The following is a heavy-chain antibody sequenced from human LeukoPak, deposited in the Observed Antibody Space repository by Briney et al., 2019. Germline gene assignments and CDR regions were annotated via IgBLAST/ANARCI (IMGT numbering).Heavy chain of an antibody. D-gene: IGHD5-18*01. Sequence: SETLSLTCTVSGGSISSYYWSWIRQPPGKGLEWIGYLYHGGDTYYNPALKSRVTISGDTSKNQASLKLSSVTAADTAVYYCAKVPGYRYGYNYYYHMDVWGKGTTVTVSS. J-gene: IGHJ6*03. CDR2: LYHGGDT. V-gene: IGHV4-59*01. CDR1: GGSISSYY. CDR3: AKVPGYRYGYNYYYHMDV.